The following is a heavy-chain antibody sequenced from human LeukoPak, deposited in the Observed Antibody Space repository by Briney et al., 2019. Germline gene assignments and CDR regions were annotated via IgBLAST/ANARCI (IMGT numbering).Heavy chain of an antibody. CDR1: GYRFTAYP. CDR3: ARGMDAEAFQN. Sequence: ASVKVSCKASGYRFTAYPLHWVRQAPGQGLEWLGWMNPHSGVTNNAQKFQGRVTVTRDTSISVAYMQLSSLRSDDTAVYYCARGMDAEAFQNWGQGTLVTVSS. V-gene: IGHV1-2*02. D-gene: IGHD2-2*03. CDR2: MNPHSGVT. J-gene: IGHJ1*01.